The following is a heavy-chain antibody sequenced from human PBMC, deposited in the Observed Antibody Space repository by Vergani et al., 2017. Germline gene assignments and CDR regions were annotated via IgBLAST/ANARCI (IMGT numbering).Heavy chain of an antibody. CDR2: ISYDGNKK. V-gene: IGHV3-30*03. J-gene: IGHJ6*03. CDR3: ARSGYCAHGVCYMTYYYYMDV. CDR1: GFSFSSHA. D-gene: IGHD2-8*01. Sequence: QVQLAESGGGRVQPGRSLRLSCAASGFSFSSHAIHWVRQAPGKGLEWVAVISYDGNKKNYADSVKGRFTISRDNSKNTLYLEMNALRAADTAVYYCARSGYCAHGVCYMTYYYYMDVWGKGTAVTVSS.